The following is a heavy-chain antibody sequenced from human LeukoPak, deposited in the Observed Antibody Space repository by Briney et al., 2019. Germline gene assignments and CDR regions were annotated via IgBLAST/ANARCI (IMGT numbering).Heavy chain of an antibody. CDR1: GGSISSHY. CDR2: IYYSGST. CDR3: ARRRYCSGGSCYVEYYFDY. D-gene: IGHD2-15*01. Sequence: SETLSLTCTVSGGSISSHYWSWIRQPPGKGLEWIGYIYYSGSTNYNPSLKSRVTISVDTSKNQFSLKLSSVTAADTAVYYCARRRYCSGGSCYVEYYFDYWGQGTLVTVSS. V-gene: IGHV4-59*08. J-gene: IGHJ4*02.